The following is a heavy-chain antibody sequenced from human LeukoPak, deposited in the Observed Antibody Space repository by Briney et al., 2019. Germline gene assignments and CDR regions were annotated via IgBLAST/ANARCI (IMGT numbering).Heavy chain of an antibody. CDR1: GGSISSSSYY. V-gene: IGHV4-39*07. CDR2: IYYSGST. D-gene: IGHD3-10*01. J-gene: IGHJ3*02. CDR3: ARDSIFGEFSFDI. Sequence: SETLSLTCTVSGGSISSSSYYWGWIRQPPGKGLEWIGSIYYSGSTYYNPSLKSRVTISVDTSKNQFSLKLSSVTAADTAVYYCARDSIFGEFSFDIWGQGTMVAVSS.